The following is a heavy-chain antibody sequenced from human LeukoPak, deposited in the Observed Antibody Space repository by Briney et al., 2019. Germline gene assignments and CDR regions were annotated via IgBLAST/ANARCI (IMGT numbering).Heavy chain of an antibody. V-gene: IGHV4-34*01. CDR2: INHSGST. D-gene: IGHD3-3*01. Sequence: TTSETLSLTCAVYGGSFSGYYWSWIRQPPGKGLEWIGEINHSGSTNYNPSLKSRVTISVDTSKNQFSLKLSSVTAADTAVYYCARGFTRIFGVVTLWGQGTLVTVFS. CDR3: ARGFTRIFGVVTL. J-gene: IGHJ4*02. CDR1: GGSFSGYY.